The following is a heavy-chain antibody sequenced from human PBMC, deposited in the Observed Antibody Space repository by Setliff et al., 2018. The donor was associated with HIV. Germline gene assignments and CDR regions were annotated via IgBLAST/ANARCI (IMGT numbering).Heavy chain of an antibody. CDR2: IWYDGSNR. CDR3: VKDMTGTPSYFFDY. J-gene: IGHJ4*02. Sequence: PGGSLRLSCVTSGFSFNNYGMHWVRQAPGKGLEWVAVIWYDGSNRYYADSVKGRVTIARDNPKNTLYLQMNSLRAEDTAVYYCVKDMTGTPSYFFDYWGQGTLVPSPQ. V-gene: IGHV3-33*06. CDR1: GFSFNNYG. D-gene: IGHD1-7*01.